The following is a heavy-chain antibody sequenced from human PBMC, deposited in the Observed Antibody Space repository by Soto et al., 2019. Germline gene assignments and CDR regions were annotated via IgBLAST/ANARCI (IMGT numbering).Heavy chain of an antibody. CDR2: ISGSGGST. J-gene: IGHJ4*02. CDR3: ARDGLPTVSDY. Sequence: GGSLRLSCAASGFTFSSYAMSWVRQAPGKGLEWVSAISGSGGSTYYADSVKGRFTISRDNAKNSLYLQMNSLRAEDTAVYYCARDGLPTVSDYWGQGTLVTVSS. CDR1: GFTFSSYA. V-gene: IGHV3-23*01. D-gene: IGHD4-4*01.